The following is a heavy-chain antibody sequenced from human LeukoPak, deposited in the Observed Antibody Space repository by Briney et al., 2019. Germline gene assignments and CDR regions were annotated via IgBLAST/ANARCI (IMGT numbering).Heavy chain of an antibody. J-gene: IGHJ4*02. CDR3: ARGIVVAGRFDY. CDR2: IYSGGST. D-gene: IGHD6-19*01. CDR1: GFTVSSNY. V-gene: IGHV3-53*01. Sequence: GGSLRLSCAASGFTVSSNYIWVRQAPGKGLEWVSVIYSGGSTYYADSVKGRFTISRDNSKNSLYLQMNSLRAEDMAVYYCARGIVVAGRFDYWGQGTLVTVSS.